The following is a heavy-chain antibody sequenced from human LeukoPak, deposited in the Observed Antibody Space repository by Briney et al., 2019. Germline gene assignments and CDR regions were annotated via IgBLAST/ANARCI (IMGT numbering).Heavy chain of an antibody. CDR3: AKDLGSGYDWADY. V-gene: IGHV3-30*02. D-gene: IGHD5-12*01. CDR1: GFTFSSYG. J-gene: IGHJ4*02. Sequence: GGSLRLSCAASGFTFSSYGMHWVRQAPGKGLEWVAFIRYDGSNKYYADSVKGRFTISRDNSKNTLYLQMNSLGAEDTAVYYCAKDLGSGYDWADYWGQGTLVTVSS. CDR2: IRYDGSNK.